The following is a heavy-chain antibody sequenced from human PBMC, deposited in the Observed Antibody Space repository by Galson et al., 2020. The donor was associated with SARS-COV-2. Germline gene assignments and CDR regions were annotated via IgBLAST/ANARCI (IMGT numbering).Heavy chain of an antibody. CDR2: IDWDDDK. CDR1: GFSLSTSGMC. D-gene: IGHD6-19*01. Sequence: SGPTLVKPTQTLTLTCTFSGFSLSTSGMCVSWIRQPPGKALEWLALIDWDDDKYYSTSLKTRLTISKDTSKNQVVLTMTNMDPVDTATYYCARGFSSAGTGGNWFDPWGQGTLVTVSS. V-gene: IGHV2-70*01. CDR3: ARGFSSAGTGGNWFDP. J-gene: IGHJ5*02.